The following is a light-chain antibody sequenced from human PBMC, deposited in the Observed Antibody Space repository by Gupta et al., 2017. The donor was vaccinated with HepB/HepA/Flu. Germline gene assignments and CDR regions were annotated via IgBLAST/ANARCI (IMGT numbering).Light chain of an antibody. V-gene: IGLV2-11*01. CDR3: CSYAGSYTLV. CDR2: DVS. Sequence: XXALXXXXSVSXXXGQSXTISCTGTSSDVGGYNYVSWYQQHPGKAPKLMIYDVSKRPSGVPDRFSGSKSGNTASLTISGLQAEDEADYYCCSYAGSYTLVFGGGTKLTVL. CDR1: SSDVGGYNY. J-gene: IGLJ2*01.